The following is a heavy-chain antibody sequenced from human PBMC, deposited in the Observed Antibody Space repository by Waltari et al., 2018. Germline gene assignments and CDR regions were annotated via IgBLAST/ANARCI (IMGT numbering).Heavy chain of an antibody. D-gene: IGHD2-15*01. Sequence: QVQLVQSGAEVKKPGSSVKVSCKASGGTFSSYAISWVRQAPGQGLEWMGRIIPILGIAKYAQKFQGRVTITADKSTSTAYMELSSLRSEDTAVYYCARACSGGSCSYGMDVWGQGTTVTVSS. CDR2: IIPILGIA. CDR3: ARACSGGSCSYGMDV. CDR1: GGTFSSYA. J-gene: IGHJ6*02. V-gene: IGHV1-69*09.